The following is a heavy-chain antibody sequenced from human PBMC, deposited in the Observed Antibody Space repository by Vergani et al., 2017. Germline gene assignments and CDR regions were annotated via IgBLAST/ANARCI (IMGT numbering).Heavy chain of an antibody. CDR3: ARHSTVEWLVKLGWIDP. J-gene: IGHJ5*02. D-gene: IGHD6-19*01. Sequence: QLQLQESGPGLVKPSATLSLTCSVSGASIRSSNYYWGWIRQPPGKGLEWIASIYYSGSTYYNPSLKSRVTISVDTSKNRFSLKLSSVTAADPAVYFCARHSTVEWLVKLGWIDPWGQGILVTVSS. CDR2: IYYSGST. CDR1: GASIRSSNYY. V-gene: IGHV4-39*01.